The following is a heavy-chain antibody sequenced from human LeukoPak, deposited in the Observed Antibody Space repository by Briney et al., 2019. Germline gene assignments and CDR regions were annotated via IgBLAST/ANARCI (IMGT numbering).Heavy chain of an antibody. CDR1: GFPFSTYG. J-gene: IGHJ4*02. CDR2: ISYSTSTI. CDR3: ARDNYDFWSGYLGPDY. D-gene: IGHD3-3*01. V-gene: IGHV3-48*02. Sequence: GGSLRLSCAASGFPFSTYGMNWVRLAPGKGLEWLSYISYSTSTIYYADSVKGRFTISRDNARNSLYLQMNSLRDEDTAVYYCARDNYDFWSGYLGPDYWGQGTLVTVSS.